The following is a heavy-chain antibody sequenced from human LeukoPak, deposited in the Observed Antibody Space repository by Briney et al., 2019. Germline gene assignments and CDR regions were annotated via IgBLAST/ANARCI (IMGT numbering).Heavy chain of an antibody. D-gene: IGHD5-12*01. V-gene: IGHV1-69*13. J-gene: IGHJ4*02. CDR1: GGTFSSYA. CDR2: IIPIFGTA. CDR3: ARALSRGYSGYDYGLGY. Sequence: SVKVSCKASGGTFSSYAINWVRQAPGQGLEWMGGIIPIFGTANYAQKFQGRVTITADESRSTAYMELSSLRSEDTAVYYCARALSRGYSGYDYGLGYWGQGTLVTVSS.